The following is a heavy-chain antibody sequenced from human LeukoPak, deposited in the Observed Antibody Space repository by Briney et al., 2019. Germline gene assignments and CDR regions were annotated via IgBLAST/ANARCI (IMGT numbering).Heavy chain of an antibody. CDR1: GFTFSNYA. V-gene: IGHV3-23*01. Sequence: GGSLRLSCVASGFTFSNYAMSWVRQAPGKGLEWVSAISGTGASTYYADSAKGRFSISRDNSKDTLHLHLNSLRADDTAVYYCAKSPIAAPYYFEYWGQRTLVTVSS. CDR3: AKSPIAAPYYFEY. CDR2: ISGTGAST. D-gene: IGHD6-25*01. J-gene: IGHJ4*02.